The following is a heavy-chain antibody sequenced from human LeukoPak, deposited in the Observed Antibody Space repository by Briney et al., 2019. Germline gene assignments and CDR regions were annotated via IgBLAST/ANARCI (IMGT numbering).Heavy chain of an antibody. V-gene: IGHV4-34*01. CDR2: INHSGST. J-gene: IGHJ4*02. CDR1: GGSFSGYS. CDR3: ARGVRNMGRGVDFDY. Sequence: ETLSLTCAVYGGSFSGYSWSWIRQPPGKGLEWIGEINHSGSTNYNPSLKSRVTISVDTSKNQFSLKLSSVTAADTAVYYCARGVRNMGRGVDFDYWGQGTLVTVSS. D-gene: IGHD3-10*01.